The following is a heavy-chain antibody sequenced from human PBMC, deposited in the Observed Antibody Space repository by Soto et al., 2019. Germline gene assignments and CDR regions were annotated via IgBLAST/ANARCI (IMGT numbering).Heavy chain of an antibody. CDR2: IYHSVST. V-gene: IGHV4-30-2*01. J-gene: IGHJ3*02. CDR1: GGSISSGGYS. CDR3: ARADSSGWYEGKGIAFDI. Sequence: QLQLQESGSGLVKPSQTLSLTCAVSGGSISSGGYSWSWIRQPPGKGLEWIGYIYHSVSTYYNPSLKNRVTISVDRSKNHFSLKLSAVTAADTAVYYCARADSSGWYEGKGIAFDIWGQGTMVTVSS. D-gene: IGHD6-19*01.